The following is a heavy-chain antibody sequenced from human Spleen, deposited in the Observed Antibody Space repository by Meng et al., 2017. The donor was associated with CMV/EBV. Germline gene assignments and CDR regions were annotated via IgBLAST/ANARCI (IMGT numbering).Heavy chain of an antibody. CDR1: GYTFTGYY. CDR2: INPNSGGT. V-gene: IGHV1-2*02. CDR3: ARDGKYCTNGVCSGYYYYYGMDV. Sequence: ASVKVSCKASGYTFTGYYMHWVRQAPGQGLEWMGWINPNSGGTNYAQKFQGRVTMTRDTSISTAYMELSRLRSDDTAVYYCARDGKYCTNGVCSGYYYYYGMDVWGQGTTVTVSS. D-gene: IGHD2-8*01. J-gene: IGHJ6*02.